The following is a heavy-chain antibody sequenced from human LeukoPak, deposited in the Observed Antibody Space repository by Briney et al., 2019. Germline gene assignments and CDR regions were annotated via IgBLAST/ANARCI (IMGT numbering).Heavy chain of an antibody. CDR3: ARRRIYFYGGNSYNWFDP. V-gene: IGHV4-39*07. CDR2: IYHSGST. J-gene: IGHJ5*02. CDR1: GGSISSSSYY. Sequence: SETLSLTCTVSGGSISSSSYYWGWIRQPPGKGLEWIGSIYHSGSTYYNPSLKSRVTIAVDTSKNQFSLKLSSVTAADTAVYYCARRRIYFYGGNSYNWFDPWGQGTLVTVSS. D-gene: IGHD4-23*01.